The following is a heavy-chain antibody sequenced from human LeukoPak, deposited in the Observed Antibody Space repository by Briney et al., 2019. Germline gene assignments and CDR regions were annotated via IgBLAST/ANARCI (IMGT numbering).Heavy chain of an antibody. CDR3: ARGWHVAALHFDY. CDR1: GFRFSRYW. V-gene: IGHV4-4*02. CDR2: IYHSGST. D-gene: IGHD6-6*01. J-gene: IGHJ4*02. Sequence: GSLRLSCAASGFRFSRYWMSWVRQPPGKGLEWIGEIYHSGSTNYNPSLKSRVTISVDKSKNQFSLKLSSVTAADTAVYYCARGWHVAALHFDYWGQGTLVTVSS.